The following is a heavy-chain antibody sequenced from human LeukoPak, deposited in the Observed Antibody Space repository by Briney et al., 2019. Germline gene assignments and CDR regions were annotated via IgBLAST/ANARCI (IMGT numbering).Heavy chain of an antibody. Sequence: GSLRLSCAASGFTVSSTYMSWVRQAPGKGLEWVSVFYSGDTTYYADSVKGRFTISRDNSKNTLYLQMNSLRAEDTAVYYCAKGVLVWELGNFDYWGQGTLVTVSS. J-gene: IGHJ4*02. CDR1: GFTVSSTY. CDR3: AKGVLVWELGNFDY. CDR2: FYSGDTT. D-gene: IGHD1-26*01. V-gene: IGHV3-66*02.